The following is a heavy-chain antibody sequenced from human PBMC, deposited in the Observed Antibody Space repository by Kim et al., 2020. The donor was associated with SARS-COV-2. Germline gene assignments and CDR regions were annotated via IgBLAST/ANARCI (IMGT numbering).Heavy chain of an antibody. D-gene: IGHD3-3*01. J-gene: IGHJ4*02. CDR3: ANSYDFWSGPQIYYFDY. CDR2: ISGSGGST. V-gene: IGHV3-23*01. CDR1: GFTFSSYA. Sequence: GGSLRLSCAASGFTFSSYAMSWVRQAPGKGLEWVSAISGSGGSTYYADSVKGPFTISRDNSKNTLYLQMNSLRAEDTAVYYCANSYDFWSGPQIYYFDYWGQGTLVTVSS.